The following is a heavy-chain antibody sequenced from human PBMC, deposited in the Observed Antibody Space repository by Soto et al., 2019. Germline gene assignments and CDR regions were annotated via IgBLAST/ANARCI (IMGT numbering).Heavy chain of an antibody. V-gene: IGHV3-66*01. D-gene: IGHD3-16*01. J-gene: IGHJ4*02. Sequence: EVQLVESGGGLVQPGGSLRLSCAASGFTVSTKYMSWVRQAAGKGLEWVSVIYSGGSTFYADSVRGTFTTSRDNSKNTVNLQMNSLRAEDTAVYYCARDPWAADYWGQGTLVTVSS. CDR3: ARDPWAADY. CDR2: IYSGGST. CDR1: GFTVSTKY.